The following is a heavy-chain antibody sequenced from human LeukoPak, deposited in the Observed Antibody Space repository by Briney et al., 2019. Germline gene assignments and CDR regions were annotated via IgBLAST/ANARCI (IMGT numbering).Heavy chain of an antibody. D-gene: IGHD3-22*01. Sequence: KASXTLSLTCAVYGGSFSGYYWSWLRQPPGKGLEWIGEINHSGSTNYNPSLKSRVTISVDTSKNQFSQKLSSVTAADTAVYYCARGDYYDSSGYYHEPDYWGQGTLVTVSS. CDR3: ARGDYYDSSGYYHEPDY. J-gene: IGHJ4*02. CDR1: GGSFSGYY. V-gene: IGHV4-34*01. CDR2: INHSGST.